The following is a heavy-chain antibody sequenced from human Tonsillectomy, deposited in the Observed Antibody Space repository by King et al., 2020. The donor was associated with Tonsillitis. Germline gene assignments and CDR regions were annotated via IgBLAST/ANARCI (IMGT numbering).Heavy chain of an antibody. J-gene: IGHJ2*01. CDR3: ARAKRITIFGVVSNYWYFDL. D-gene: IGHD3-3*01. CDR1: GGSISSGGYY. Sequence: HVQLQESGPGLVKPSQTLSLTCTVSGGSISSGGYYWRWIRQHPGKGLEWIGYIYYSGSTYYNPSLKSLVTISVDTSKNQFSLKLSSVTAADTAVYYCARAKRITIFGVVSNYWYFDLWGRGTLVTVSS. CDR2: IYYSGST. V-gene: IGHV4-31*01.